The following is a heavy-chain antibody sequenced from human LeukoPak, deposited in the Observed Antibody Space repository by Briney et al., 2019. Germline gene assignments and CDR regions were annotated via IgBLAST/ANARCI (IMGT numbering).Heavy chain of an antibody. CDR3: AKENDPITMVRGVINLFDY. J-gene: IGHJ4*02. D-gene: IGHD3-10*01. Sequence: GGSLRLSCAASGFTFSSYAMSWVRQAPGKGLEWVSAISGSGGSTYYADSVKGRFTISRDNSKNTLYLQMNSLRAEDTAVYYCAKENDPITMVRGVINLFDYWGQGTLVTVSS. V-gene: IGHV3-23*01. CDR1: GFTFSSYA. CDR2: ISGSGGST.